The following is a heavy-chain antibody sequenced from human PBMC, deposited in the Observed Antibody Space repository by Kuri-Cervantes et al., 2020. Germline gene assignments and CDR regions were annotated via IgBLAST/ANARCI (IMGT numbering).Heavy chain of an antibody. CDR1: GFTFSSYA. CDR2: ISYDGSNK. CDR3: AVREPRYYYGMDV. V-gene: IGHV3-30*04. Sequence: GGSLRLSCAASGFTFSSYAMHWVRQAPGKGLEWVAVISYDGSNKYYADSVKGRFTISRDNSKNTLYLQMNSLRAEDTAVYYCAVREPRYYYGMDVWGQGNTVTVSS. J-gene: IGHJ6*02.